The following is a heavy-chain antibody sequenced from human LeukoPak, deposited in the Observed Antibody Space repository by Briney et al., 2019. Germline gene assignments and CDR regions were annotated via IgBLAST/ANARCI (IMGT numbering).Heavy chain of an antibody. D-gene: IGHD6-19*01. J-gene: IGHJ4*02. CDR2: IYSGGST. CDR1: GFTVSSNY. CDR3: ARDLRVAGTGDY. V-gene: IGHV3-53*01. Sequence: GGSLRLSCAASGFTVSSNYMSWVRQAPGKGLEWVSVIYSGGSTYYADSVKGRFTISRDNSKNTLYLQMNSLRAGDTAVYYCARDLRVAGTGDYWGQGTLVTVSS.